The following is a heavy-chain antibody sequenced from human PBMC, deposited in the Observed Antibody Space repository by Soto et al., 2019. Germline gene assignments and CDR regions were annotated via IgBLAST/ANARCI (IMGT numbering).Heavy chain of an antibody. CDR2: IWYDGSNK. CDR3: ARDRLYSSSSTLDY. Sequence: GGSLRLSCAAPGFTFSSYGMHWVRQAPGKGLEWVTVIWYDGSNKYYADSVKGRFTISRDNSKNTLYLQMNSLRAEDTAVYYCARDRLYSSSSTLDYWGQGTLVTVS. CDR1: GFTFSSYG. D-gene: IGHD6-6*01. V-gene: IGHV3-33*01. J-gene: IGHJ4*02.